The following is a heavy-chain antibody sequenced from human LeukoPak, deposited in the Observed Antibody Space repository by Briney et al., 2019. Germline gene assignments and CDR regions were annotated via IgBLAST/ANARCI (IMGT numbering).Heavy chain of an antibody. V-gene: IGHV4-34*01. D-gene: IGHD6-19*01. J-gene: IGHJ4*02. CDR1: GGSISSYY. Sequence: SETLSLTCTVSGGSISSYYWSWIRQPPGKGLEWIGEINHSGSTNYNPSLKSRVTISVDTSKNQFSLKLSSVTAADTAVYYCARGGGVAGPNYWGQGTLVTVSS. CDR3: ARGGGVAGPNY. CDR2: INHSGST.